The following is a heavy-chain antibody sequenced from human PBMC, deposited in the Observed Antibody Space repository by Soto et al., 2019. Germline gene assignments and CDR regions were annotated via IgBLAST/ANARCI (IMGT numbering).Heavy chain of an antibody. CDR2: ISGSGGST. Sequence: EVQLLESGGGLVQPGGSLRLYCAASGFTFSSYAMSWVRQAPGQGLEWVSAISGSGGSTYYADSVKGRFTISRDNSKNTRYLQMNSLRAEDTAVYYCAKAQGWFGAFDYWGQGTLVTVSS. D-gene: IGHD3-10*01. CDR1: GFTFSSYA. V-gene: IGHV3-23*01. CDR3: AKAQGWFGAFDY. J-gene: IGHJ4*02.